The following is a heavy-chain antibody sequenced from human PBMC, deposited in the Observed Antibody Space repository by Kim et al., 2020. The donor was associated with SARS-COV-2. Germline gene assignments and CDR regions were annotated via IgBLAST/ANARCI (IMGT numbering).Heavy chain of an antibody. Sequence: SETLSLTCTVSGGSVSSGSYYWSWIRQPPGKGLEWIGYIYYSGSTNYNPSLKSRVTISVDTSKNQFSLKLSSVTAADTAVYYCAREGIAAAGPPYNRFDPWGQGTLVTVSS. CDR3: AREGIAAAGPPYNRFDP. V-gene: IGHV4-61*01. D-gene: IGHD6-13*01. J-gene: IGHJ5*02. CDR2: IYYSGST. CDR1: GGSVSSGSYY.